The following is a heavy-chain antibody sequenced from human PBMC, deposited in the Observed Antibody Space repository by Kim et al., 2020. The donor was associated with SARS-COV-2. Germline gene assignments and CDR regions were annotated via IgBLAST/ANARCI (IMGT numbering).Heavy chain of an antibody. Sequence: KYNPSLQRRVIISVDRSKNQFSLKLSSVTAADTAVYFCARAEVAAPFGMDVWGQGTTATVSS. CDR3: ARAEVAAPFGMDV. D-gene: IGHD1-26*01. V-gene: IGHV4-4*01. J-gene: IGHJ6*02.